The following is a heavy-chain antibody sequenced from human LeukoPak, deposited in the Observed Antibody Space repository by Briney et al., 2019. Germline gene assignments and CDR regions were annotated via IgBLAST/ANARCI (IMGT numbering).Heavy chain of an antibody. CDR3: ARGPIAVAATGAFDI. CDR1: GYTFTNYG. V-gene: IGHV1-2*02. J-gene: IGHJ3*02. CDR2: INPNSGGT. Sequence: ASVKVSCKASGYTFTNYGSSWVRQAPGQGLEWMGWINPNSGGTNYAQKFQGRVTMTRDTSISTAYMELSRLRSDDTAVYYCARGPIAVAATGAFDIWGQGTMVTASS. D-gene: IGHD6-19*01.